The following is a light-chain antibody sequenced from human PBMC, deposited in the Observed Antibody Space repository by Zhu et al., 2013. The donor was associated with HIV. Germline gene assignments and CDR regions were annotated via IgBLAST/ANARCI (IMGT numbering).Light chain of an antibody. CDR2: GAS. J-gene: IGKJ5*01. CDR3: QQRSHWPPVT. CDR1: QSVGND. Sequence: EVVMTQSPATVSVSPGERATLSCWASQSVGNDVAWYQQKPGQAPRLLIYGASTRATDVPARFSGSGSGTEFTLTITSLQSEDCAVYYCQQRSHWPPVTFGQGTRLEIK. V-gene: IGKV3-15*01.